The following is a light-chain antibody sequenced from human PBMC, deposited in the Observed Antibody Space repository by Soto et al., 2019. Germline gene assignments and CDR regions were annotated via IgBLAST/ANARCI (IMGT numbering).Light chain of an antibody. CDR3: QQRSNWPFLT. CDR2: DAS. V-gene: IGKV3-11*01. J-gene: IGKJ4*01. Sequence: EIVLTQSPATLSLSPGERATLSCRASQSVSSYLAWYQQKPGQAPRLLIYDASNRATGIPARFSGSGSGTDCTLTISSLEPEDFAVYYCQQRSNWPFLTVGGGTKVEIK. CDR1: QSVSSY.